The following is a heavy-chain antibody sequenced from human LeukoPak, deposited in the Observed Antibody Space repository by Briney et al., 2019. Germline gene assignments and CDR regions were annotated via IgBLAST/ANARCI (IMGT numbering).Heavy chain of an antibody. V-gene: IGHV4-34*01. CDR1: GGSFSDYY. J-gene: IGHJ5*02. CDR3: ARMSVDP. CDR2: INHSGST. Sequence: PSETLSLTCAVYGGSFSDYYWSWIRQPPGKGLEWIGEINHSGSTNYNPSLKSRVTMSLDTSKNQFSLKLKSVTAADTAVYYCARMSVDPWGQGTLVTVSS.